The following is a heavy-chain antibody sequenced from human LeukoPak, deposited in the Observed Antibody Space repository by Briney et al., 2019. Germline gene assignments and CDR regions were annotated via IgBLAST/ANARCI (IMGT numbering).Heavy chain of an antibody. CDR1: GGSISSYY. D-gene: IGHD5-12*01. J-gene: IGHJ6*03. Sequence: PSDTLSLTCTVSGGSISSYYWSWIRQPPGKGLEWIGYIYFCGSTNYNPSLKSRVTISVDTSKNQFSLKLSSVTAADTAVYYCARGYLTEGGATARRDHYMDVWGTGTTVSVSS. CDR2: IYFCGST. CDR3: ARGYLTEGGATARRDHYMDV. V-gene: IGHV4-59*07.